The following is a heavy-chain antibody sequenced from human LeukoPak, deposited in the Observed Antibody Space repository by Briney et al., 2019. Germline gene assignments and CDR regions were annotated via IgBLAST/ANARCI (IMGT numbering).Heavy chain of an antibody. CDR3: ARRYDFWSGYQLYYYYGMDV. CDR1: GYTFTSYD. D-gene: IGHD3-3*01. CDR2: MNPNSGNT. V-gene: IGHV1-8*01. Sequence: ASVKVSCKASGYTFTSYDINWVRQATGQGLEWKGWMNPNSGNTGYAQKFQGRVTMTRNTSISTAYMELSSLRSEDTAVYYCARRYDFWSGYQLYYYYGMDVWGQGTTVTVSS. J-gene: IGHJ6*02.